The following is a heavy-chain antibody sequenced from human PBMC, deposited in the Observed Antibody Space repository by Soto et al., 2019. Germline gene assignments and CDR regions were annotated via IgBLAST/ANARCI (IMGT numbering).Heavy chain of an antibody. V-gene: IGHV4-31*03. D-gene: IGHD2-15*01. CDR3: ARVGCSGGSCYSHYYYGMDV. J-gene: IGHJ6*02. CDR1: GGSISSGGYY. CDR2: IYYSGST. Sequence: QVQLQESGPGVVKPSQTLSLTCTVSGGSISSGGYYWSWIRQHPEMGLEWIGYIYYSGSTYYNPSVKSRVTISVDASKNQFSLKLSSVTAAHTAVYYCARVGCSGGSCYSHYYYGMDVWGQGTTVTVSS.